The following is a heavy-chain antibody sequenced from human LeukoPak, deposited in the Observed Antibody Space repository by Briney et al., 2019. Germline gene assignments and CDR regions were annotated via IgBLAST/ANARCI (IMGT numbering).Heavy chain of an antibody. CDR3: ARDNALAVAGLDFDY. Sequence: PSETLSLTCTVSGGSISSSSYYWGWIRQPPGKGLEGIGSIYYSGSTYYNPSLKSRVTISVDTSKNQFSLKLSSVTAADTAVYYCARDNALAVAGLDFDYWGQGTLVTVSS. CDR2: IYYSGST. D-gene: IGHD6-19*01. V-gene: IGHV4-39*07. CDR1: GGSISSSSYY. J-gene: IGHJ4*02.